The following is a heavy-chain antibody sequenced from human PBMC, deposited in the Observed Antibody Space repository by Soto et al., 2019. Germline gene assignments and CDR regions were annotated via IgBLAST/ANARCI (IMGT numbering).Heavy chain of an antibody. V-gene: IGHV4-59*01. J-gene: IGHJ5*02. D-gene: IGHD5-18*01. Sequence: KTSETLSLTCTVSGGSISSYYWSWIRQPPGKGLEWIGYIYYSGSTNYNPSLKSRVTISVDTSKNQFSLKLSSVTAADTAVYYCARGYNIQEDWFDPWGQGTPVPVYS. CDR3: ARGYNIQEDWFDP. CDR1: GGSISSYY. CDR2: IYYSGST.